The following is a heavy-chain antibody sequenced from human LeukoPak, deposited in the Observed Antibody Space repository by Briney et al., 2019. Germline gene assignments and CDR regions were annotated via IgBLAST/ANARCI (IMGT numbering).Heavy chain of an antibody. CDR3: AKDHSSAHPPYYFDY. CDR1: GFTLSSYA. CDR2: ISGGGGST. J-gene: IGHJ4*02. V-gene: IGHV3-23*01. Sequence: GGSLRLSCAASGFTLSSYAMSWVRQAPGKGLEWVSAISGGGGSTYYADSVKGRFTISRDNSKNTLYLQMNSLRAEDTAVYYCAKDHSSAHPPYYFDYWGQGTLVTVSS. D-gene: IGHD6-19*01.